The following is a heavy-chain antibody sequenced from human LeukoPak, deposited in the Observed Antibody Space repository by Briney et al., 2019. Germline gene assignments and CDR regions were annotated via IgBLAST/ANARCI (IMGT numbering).Heavy chain of an antibody. J-gene: IGHJ4*02. CDR1: GFTFSSYS. CDR2: ISSSSSYI. V-gene: IGHV3-21*04. D-gene: IGHD3-10*01. Sequence: GGSLRLSCAASGFTFSSYSMNWVRQAPGQGLEWVSSISSSSSYIYYADSVKVRFTISRDNSKNTVYLQMNSVRAEDTAVYFCARGGVDHYGSGTYYLMYYFDHWGQGALVTVSS. CDR3: ARGGVDHYGSGTYYLMYYFDH.